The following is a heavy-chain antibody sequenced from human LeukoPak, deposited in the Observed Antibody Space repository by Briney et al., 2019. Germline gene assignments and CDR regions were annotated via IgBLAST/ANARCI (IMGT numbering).Heavy chain of an antibody. CDR2: ISSSSSYI. CDR1: GFTFSSYS. D-gene: IGHD6-13*01. Sequence: GGSLRLSCAASGFTFSSYSMNWVRQAPGKGLEWVSSISSSSSYIYCADSVKGRFTISRDNAKNSLYLQMNSLRAEDTAVYYCARDLDSSSWYGEGNWFDPWGQGTLVTVSS. CDR3: ARDLDSSSWYGEGNWFDP. J-gene: IGHJ5*02. V-gene: IGHV3-21*01.